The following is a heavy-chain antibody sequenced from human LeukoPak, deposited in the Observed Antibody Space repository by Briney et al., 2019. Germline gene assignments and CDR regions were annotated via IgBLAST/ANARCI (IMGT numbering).Heavy chain of an antibody. CDR1: EFTFSAHW. CDR3: VRDRPHNCFDP. Sequence: GGSLRLSCAASEFTFSAHWMHWVRQVPGKGLVYIAYIDNDGTNTNYADSVKGRFTISRGNAKNTLYLQMNSLRVEDTAVYYCVRDRPHNCFDPWGQGTLVTVSS. J-gene: IGHJ5*02. D-gene: IGHD6-6*01. V-gene: IGHV3-74*01. CDR2: IDNDGTNT.